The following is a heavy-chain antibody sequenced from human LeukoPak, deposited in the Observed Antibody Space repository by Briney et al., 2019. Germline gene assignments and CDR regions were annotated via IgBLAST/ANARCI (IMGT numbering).Heavy chain of an antibody. CDR2: ISYDGSNK. D-gene: IGHD2-15*01. Sequence: GRSLRLSCAASGFTFSSYGMHWVRQAPGKGLEWVAVISYDGSNKYYADSVKGRFTISRDNSKNTLYLQMNSLRAEDTAVYYCAKDRFWDVYSSGGSCYPPGYFDYWGQGTLVTVSS. CDR3: AKDRFWDVYSSGGSCYPPGYFDY. CDR1: GFTFSSYG. J-gene: IGHJ4*02. V-gene: IGHV3-30*18.